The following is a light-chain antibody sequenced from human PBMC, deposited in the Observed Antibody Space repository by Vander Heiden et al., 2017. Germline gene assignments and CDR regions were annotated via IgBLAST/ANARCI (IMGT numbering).Light chain of an antibody. CDR2: KDS. CDR3: QSADSSGTCV. J-gene: IGLJ3*02. V-gene: IGLV3-25*03. CDR1: ALPKQY. Sequence: SYELTQPPSVSVSPGQTARITCSGDALPKQYAYWYQQKPGQAPVLGIYKDSERPSGIPERFSGSSSGTTVTLTISGVQAEDEADYYCQSADSSGTCVFGGGAQVT.